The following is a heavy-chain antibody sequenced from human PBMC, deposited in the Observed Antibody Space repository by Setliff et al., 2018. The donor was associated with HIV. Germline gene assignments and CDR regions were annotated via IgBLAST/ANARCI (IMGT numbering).Heavy chain of an antibody. Sequence: GGSLRLSCAASGFTFSTYAMSWIRQAPGKGLEWISYITSAGTIYYADSVKGRFTISRDNAQNSLYLQMNNLGVEDTAVYYCARDGTRLLAAMDVWGKGTTVTVSS. J-gene: IGHJ6*03. CDR1: GFTFSTYA. CDR2: ITSAGTI. V-gene: IGHV3-48*04. CDR3: ARDGTRLLAAMDV.